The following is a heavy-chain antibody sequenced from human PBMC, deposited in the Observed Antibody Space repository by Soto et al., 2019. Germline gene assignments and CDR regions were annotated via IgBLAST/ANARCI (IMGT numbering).Heavy chain of an antibody. V-gene: IGHV1-69*01. CDR1: GGTFSSYA. CDR3: ARDPGRWLPSSGGMDV. J-gene: IGHJ6*02. Sequence: QVQLVQSGAEVKKPGSSVKVSCKASGGTFSSYAISWVRQAPGQGLEWMGGLIPIFGTANYAQKFQGRVTSTADESTSTAYMELSSLRSEDTAVYYCARDPGRWLPSSGGMDVWGQGTTVTVSS. CDR2: LIPIFGTA. D-gene: IGHD3-10*01.